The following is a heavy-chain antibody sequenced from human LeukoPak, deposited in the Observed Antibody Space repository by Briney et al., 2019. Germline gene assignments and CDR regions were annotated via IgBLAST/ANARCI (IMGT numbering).Heavy chain of an antibody. D-gene: IGHD3-16*01. Sequence: SVKVSCKASGGTFSSYTISWVRQAPGQGLEWMGRIIPILGIANYAQKFQGRVTITAGKSTSTAYMELSSLRSEDTAVYYCARDREGGFDYWGQGTLVTVSS. V-gene: IGHV1-69*04. CDR1: GGTFSSYT. CDR3: ARDREGGFDY. CDR2: IIPILGIA. J-gene: IGHJ4*02.